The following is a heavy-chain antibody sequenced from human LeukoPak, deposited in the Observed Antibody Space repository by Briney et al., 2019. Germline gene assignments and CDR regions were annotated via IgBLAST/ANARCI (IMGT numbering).Heavy chain of an antibody. D-gene: IGHD3-22*01. CDR1: GFTFSSYS. Sequence: GGSLRLSCAASGFTFSSYSMNWVRQAPGKELEWVSSISSSSSYIYYADSVKGRFTISRDNAKNSLYLQMNSLRAEDTAVYYCAREGSGYYLGVEFFDYWGQGTLVTVSS. V-gene: IGHV3-21*01. J-gene: IGHJ4*02. CDR2: ISSSSSYI. CDR3: AREGSGYYLGVEFFDY.